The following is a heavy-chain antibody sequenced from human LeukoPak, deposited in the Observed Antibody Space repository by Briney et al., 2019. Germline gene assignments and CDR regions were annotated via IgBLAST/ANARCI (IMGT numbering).Heavy chain of an antibody. D-gene: IGHD3-22*01. V-gene: IGHV3-7*01. J-gene: IGHJ4*02. Sequence: PGGSLRLSCAASGFTFSNHWMSWVRQAPGKGLEWVANIKHDGSEKYYVDSVKGRFTISRDNARHSLDLQMGSLRAEDTAVYYCARDSGSGGESGYYDYWGQGTLVTVSS. CDR3: ARDSGSGGESGYYDY. CDR1: GFTFSNHW. CDR2: IKHDGSEK.